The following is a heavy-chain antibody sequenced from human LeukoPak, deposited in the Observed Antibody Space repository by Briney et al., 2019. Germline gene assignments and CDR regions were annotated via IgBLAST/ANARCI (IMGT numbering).Heavy chain of an antibody. J-gene: IGHJ4*02. CDR1: GFTFSSYG. CDR3: AKDYQLDTAMVMLPDY. V-gene: IGHV3-30*18. CDR2: ISYDGSNK. Sequence: PGGSLRLSCAASGFTFSSYGMHWVRQAPGKGLEWVAVISYDGSNKYYADSVKGRFTISRDNSKNTLYLQMNSLRAEDTAVYYCAKDYQLDTAMVMLPDYWGQGTLVTVSS. D-gene: IGHD5-18*01.